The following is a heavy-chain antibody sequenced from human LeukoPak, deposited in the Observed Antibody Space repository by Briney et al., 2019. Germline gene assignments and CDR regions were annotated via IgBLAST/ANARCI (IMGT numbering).Heavy chain of an antibody. J-gene: IGHJ4*02. D-gene: IGHD1-1*01. Sequence: SETLSLTCTVSGSSISTYYWSWIRQPPGKGLEWIGYIYTTESTNYNPSLESRVTISVDTSKNQFSLMLSSVTAADTAFYYCARRRTTGTTGYFDYWGQGILVTVSS. V-gene: IGHV4-4*09. CDR1: GSSISTYY. CDR2: IYTTEST. CDR3: ARRRTTGTTGYFDY.